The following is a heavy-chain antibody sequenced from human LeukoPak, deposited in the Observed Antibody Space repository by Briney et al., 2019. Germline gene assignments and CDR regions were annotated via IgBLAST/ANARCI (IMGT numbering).Heavy chain of an antibody. CDR2: ISAYNGNT. J-gene: IGHJ3*02. D-gene: IGHD3-9*01. CDR1: GYSFTGYY. Sequence: ASVKVSCKASGYSFTGYYIHWVRQAPGQGLEWMGWISAYNGNTNYAQKLQGRVTMTTDTSTSTAYMELRSLRSDDTAVYYCARGFPEYYDILTGYYMGAFDIWGQGTMVTVSS. V-gene: IGHV1-18*04. CDR3: ARGFPEYYDILTGYYMGAFDI.